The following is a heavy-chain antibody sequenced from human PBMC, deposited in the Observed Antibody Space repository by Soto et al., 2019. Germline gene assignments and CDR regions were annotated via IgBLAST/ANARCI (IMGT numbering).Heavy chain of an antibody. D-gene: IGHD5-12*01. CDR1: GFSFSSYS. CDR2: ISTSSSYI. Sequence: GGSLRLSCAASGFSFSSYSMNWVRQAPGKGLEWVSSISTSSSYIYYADSVKGRFTVSRDNAKNSLYLQINSLRDEDTAVYYCARGSIVATSLTPFDYWGQGTLVTVSS. V-gene: IGHV3-21*01. J-gene: IGHJ4*02. CDR3: ARGSIVATSLTPFDY.